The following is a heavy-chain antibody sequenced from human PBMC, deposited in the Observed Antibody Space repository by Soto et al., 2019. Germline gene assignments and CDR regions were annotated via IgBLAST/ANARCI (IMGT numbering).Heavy chain of an antibody. CDR3: ARAPPGPSPRWVL. CDR1: GGSISSGGYS. J-gene: IGHJ6*02. Sequence: SETLSLTCTVPGGSISSGGYSWSWIRQSPEKGLEWLGGIYPTGSTYYHPSLKSRVTISIDTSRNQFSLNLTSVTAADTAVYYCARAPPGPSPRWVLWGQGTTVTVSS. V-gene: IGHV4-30-2*06. D-gene: IGHD3-10*01. CDR2: IYPTGST.